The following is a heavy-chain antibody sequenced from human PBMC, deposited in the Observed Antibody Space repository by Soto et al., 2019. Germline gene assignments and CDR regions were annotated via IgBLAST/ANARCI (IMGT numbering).Heavy chain of an antibody. Sequence: PSETLSLTCTVSGGSISSGDYYRSWIRQPPGKGLEWIRYIYYSGSTYYNPSLKSRVTISVDTSKNQFSLKLSSVTAADTAVYYCASFYSNYYFDYWGQGTLVTVSS. CDR3: ASFYSNYYFDY. CDR2: IYYSGST. D-gene: IGHD4-4*01. J-gene: IGHJ4*02. CDR1: GGSISSGDYY. V-gene: IGHV4-30-4*01.